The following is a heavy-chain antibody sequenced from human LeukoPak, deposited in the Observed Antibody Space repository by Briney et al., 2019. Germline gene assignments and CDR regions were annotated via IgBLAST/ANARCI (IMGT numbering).Heavy chain of an antibody. D-gene: IGHD5-24*01. CDR2: IETKTDGGTT. Sequence: GGSLRLSCAASGFTFSNAWMTWVRQAPGKGLEWVGRIETKTDGGTTDYAAPVKGRFTISRDDSKNTLYLQMNSLKTDDTAVYYCTTVERWLLRSSPYWGQGTLVTVS. J-gene: IGHJ4*02. CDR1: GFTFSNAW. CDR3: TTVERWLLRSSPY. V-gene: IGHV3-15*04.